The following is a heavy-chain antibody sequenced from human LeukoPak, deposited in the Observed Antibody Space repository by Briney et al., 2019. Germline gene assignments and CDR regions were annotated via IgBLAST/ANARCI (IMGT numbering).Heavy chain of an antibody. CDR2: MNPNSGNT. V-gene: IGHV1-8*01. CDR3: ARGEAMHYDILTGYRNYYMDV. D-gene: IGHD3-9*01. CDR1: GYTFTSYV. Sequence: GASVKVSCRASGYTFTSYVINWVRQATGQGLEWMGWMNPNSGNTGYAQKFQGRVTMTRNTSISTAYMELSSLRSEDTAVYYCARGEAMHYDILTGYRNYYMDVWGKGTTVTVSS. J-gene: IGHJ6*03.